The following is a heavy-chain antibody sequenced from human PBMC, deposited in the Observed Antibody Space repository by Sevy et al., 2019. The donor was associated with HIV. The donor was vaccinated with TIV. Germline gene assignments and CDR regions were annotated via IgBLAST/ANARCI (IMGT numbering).Heavy chain of an antibody. Sequence: ASVKVSCKASGYTFTGYYIHWVRQAPGQGLEWMGWINPSSGGTNYAQKFQGRVTMTRDTSISTAYMELSRLRSDDTAVYYCARDSSGHVLRYFDWLLSYYMDVWGKGTTVTVSS. CDR3: ARDSSGHVLRYFDWLLSYYMDV. CDR2: INPSSGGT. D-gene: IGHD3-9*01. V-gene: IGHV1-2*02. CDR1: GYTFTGYY. J-gene: IGHJ6*03.